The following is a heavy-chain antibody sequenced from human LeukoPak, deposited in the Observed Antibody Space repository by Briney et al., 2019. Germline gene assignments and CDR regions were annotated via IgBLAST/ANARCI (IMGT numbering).Heavy chain of an antibody. CDR2: IIPILGIA. Sequence: SVKVSCKASGGTFSSYAISWVRQAPGQGLEWMGRIIPILGIANYAQKFQGRVTITADKSTSTAYMELSSLRSEDTAVYYCARGIVVPAALRAFDIWGQGTMVTVSS. CDR1: GGTFSSYA. D-gene: IGHD2-2*01. CDR3: ARGIVVPAALRAFDI. V-gene: IGHV1-69*04. J-gene: IGHJ3*02.